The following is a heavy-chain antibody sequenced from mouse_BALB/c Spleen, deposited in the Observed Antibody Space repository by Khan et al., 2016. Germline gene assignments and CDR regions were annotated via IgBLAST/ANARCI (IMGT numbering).Heavy chain of an antibody. CDR3: ARGTSSLYYALDY. V-gene: IGHV1S137*01. CDR1: GYTFTDYA. CDR2: ISPYYGDA. D-gene: IGHD2-14*01. Sequence: QVQLQQSGAELVRPGVSVKISCKGSGYTFTDYAMHWVKQSPAKSLEWIGVISPYYGDANYNQKFKGKATVTVDKSSSTAYMELARLTSEDSAIYYCARGTSSLYYALDYWGQGTSVTVSA. J-gene: IGHJ4*01.